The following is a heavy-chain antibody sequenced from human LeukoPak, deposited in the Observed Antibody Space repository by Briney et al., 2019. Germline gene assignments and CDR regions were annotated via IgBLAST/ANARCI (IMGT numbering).Heavy chain of an antibody. CDR2: ISSSGSTI. V-gene: IGHV3-48*04. CDR3: ARSTVGFGELFGAID. D-gene: IGHD3-10*01. Sequence: GGSLRLSCAASGFTFSSYSMNWVRQAPGKGLEWVSYISSSGSTIYYADSVKGRFTISRDNAKDSLYLQMNSLRAEDTAVYYCARSTVGFGELFGAIDWGQGTLVTVSS. CDR1: GFTFSSYS. J-gene: IGHJ4*02.